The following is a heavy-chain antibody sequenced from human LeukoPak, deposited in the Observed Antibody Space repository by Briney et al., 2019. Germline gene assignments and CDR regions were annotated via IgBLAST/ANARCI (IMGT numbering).Heavy chain of an antibody. CDR1: GFTFSSYW. J-gene: IGHJ4*02. CDR3: AKDRSDSSRWYAGSH. D-gene: IGHD6-13*01. V-gene: IGHV3-74*01. CDR2: INSDGSST. Sequence: PGGSLRLSCAASGFTFSSYWMHWVRQAPGKGLVWVSRINSDGSSTSYADSVNGRFTISRDNSKNTLYLQMNSLRAEDTAVYYCAKDRSDSSRWYAGSHWGQGTLVTVSS.